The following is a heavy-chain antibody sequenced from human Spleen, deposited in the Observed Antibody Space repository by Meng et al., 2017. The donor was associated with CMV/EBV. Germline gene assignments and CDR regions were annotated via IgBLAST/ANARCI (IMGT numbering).Heavy chain of an antibody. V-gene: IGHV2-70D*14. Sequence: SGPTLVKPTQTLTLNCTFSGFSLSTTGMRVSWIRQPPGKALEWLARIDWDDDKFYNTSLRTRLTISKDTSKNQVVLTMTNMDPVDTATYYCARIRVGAGYYFDYWGQGTLVTVSS. J-gene: IGHJ4*02. CDR2: IDWDDDK. CDR3: ARIRVGAGYYFDY. CDR1: GFSLSTTGMR. D-gene: IGHD6-19*01.